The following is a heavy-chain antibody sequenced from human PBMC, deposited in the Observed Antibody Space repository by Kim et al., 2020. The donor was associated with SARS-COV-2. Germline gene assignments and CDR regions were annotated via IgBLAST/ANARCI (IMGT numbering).Heavy chain of an antibody. Sequence: SVKVSCKASGGTFSSYAISWVRQAPGQGLEWMGGIIPIFGTANYAQKFQGRVTITADESTSTAYMELSSLRSEDTAVYYCVSHPEPAYYGMDVWGQGTTVTVSS. CDR2: IIPIFGTA. CDR3: VSHPEPAYYGMDV. J-gene: IGHJ6*02. V-gene: IGHV1-69*13. CDR1: GGTFSSYA.